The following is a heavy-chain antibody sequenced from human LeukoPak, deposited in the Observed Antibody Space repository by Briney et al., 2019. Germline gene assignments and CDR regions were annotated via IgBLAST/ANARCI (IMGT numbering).Heavy chain of an antibody. V-gene: IGHV3-23*01. Sequence: PGGSLRLSCAASGFTFSRYAMSWARQAPGKGLEWVSGISGSGDTTYYADPVKDRFTISRDNSKNTLYLQMNSLRAEDTAVYYCAKDFGDCSNGVCYGKPFDYWGQGTLVTASS. CDR1: GFTFSRYA. D-gene: IGHD2-8*01. J-gene: IGHJ4*02. CDR3: AKDFGDCSNGVCYGKPFDY. CDR2: ISGSGDTT.